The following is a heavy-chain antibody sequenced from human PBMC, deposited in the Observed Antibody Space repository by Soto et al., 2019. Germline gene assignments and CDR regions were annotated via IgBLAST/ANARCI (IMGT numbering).Heavy chain of an antibody. V-gene: IGHV3-11*01. J-gene: IGHJ5*02. CDR3: ASSSEGSLVGLRWFDH. CDR1: GVTFSGSD. CDR2: ISRSGRTS. Sequence: AEGSLRLSCMGSGVTFSGSDMNGFRHAPGKGLEWMSYISRSGRTSHYADSVRGRFTISRDNAKQSMFLHMDDLRANDTAVYYCASSSEGSLVGLRWFDHWAQGP. D-gene: IGHD2-2*01.